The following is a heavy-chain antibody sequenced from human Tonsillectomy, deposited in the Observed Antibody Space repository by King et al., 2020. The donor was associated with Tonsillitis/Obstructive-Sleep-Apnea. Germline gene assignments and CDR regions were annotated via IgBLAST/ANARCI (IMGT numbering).Heavy chain of an antibody. CDR1: GFSLITSGVG. D-gene: IGHD4-17*01. CDR3: THRLDNGDYNWFDP. CDR2: IYWDDDK. J-gene: IGHJ5*02. Sequence: QVTLKESGPTLVKPTHTLTLTCSFSGFSLITSGVGVGWIRQPPRKALEWLALIYWDDDKWYSPSLKSRPTLTKDTSKNQVVLTMTNMDPVDPATYYCTHRLDNGDYNWFDPWGQGTLVTISS. V-gene: IGHV2-5*02.